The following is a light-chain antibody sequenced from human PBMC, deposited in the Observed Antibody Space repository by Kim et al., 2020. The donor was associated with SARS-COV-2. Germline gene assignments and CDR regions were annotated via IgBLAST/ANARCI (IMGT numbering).Light chain of an antibody. V-gene: IGLV3-1*01. Sequence: VSPGQTASITRSGDRLEDKYVCWYQKRPGLSPVEFMYQDERRPPGIPERFSGSNSGNTATLTISGTQTMDEADYYCQVWESTTTVFGGGTQLTVL. CDR3: QVWESTTTV. J-gene: IGLJ2*01. CDR2: QDE. CDR1: RLEDKY.